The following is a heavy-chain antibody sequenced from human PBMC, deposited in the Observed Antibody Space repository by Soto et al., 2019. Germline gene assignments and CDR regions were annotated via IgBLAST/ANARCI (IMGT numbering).Heavy chain of an antibody. D-gene: IGHD1-26*01. V-gene: IGHV4-34*01. CDR3: ARDQEGMGGMDV. CDR1: GGSFSGYY. CDR2: INHSGST. Sequence: SETLSLTCAVYGGSFSGYYWTWIRQPPGTGLEWIGEINHSGSTNYNPSLKSRVTISVDTSKNQFSLKLTSVTAADTAVYYCARDQEGMGGMDVWGQGTTVTVSS. J-gene: IGHJ6*02.